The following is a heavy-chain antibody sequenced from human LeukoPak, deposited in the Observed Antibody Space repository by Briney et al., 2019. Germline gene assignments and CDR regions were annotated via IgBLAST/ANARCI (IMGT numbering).Heavy chain of an antibody. D-gene: IGHD3-10*01. CDR1: GFTFSRYG. Sequence: GGSLRLSCAASGFTFSRYGMHWVRQAPGKGLEWVAVISYDGSNTYYADSVKGRFTISRDNSKNTLYMQMNSLRAGDTAVYYCARTLMEQVVRGGFDYWGQGTQVTVSS. J-gene: IGHJ4*02. CDR3: ARTLMEQVVRGGFDY. CDR2: ISYDGSNT. V-gene: IGHV3-30*03.